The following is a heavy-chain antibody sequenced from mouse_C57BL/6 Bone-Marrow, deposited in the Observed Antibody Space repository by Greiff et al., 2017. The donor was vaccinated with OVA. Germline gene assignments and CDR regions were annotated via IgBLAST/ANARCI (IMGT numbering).Heavy chain of an antibody. V-gene: IGHV5-9-1*02. CDR3: TREPFYDYYAMDY. J-gene: IGHJ4*01. Sequence: EVKLMESGEGLVKPGGSLKLSCAASGFTFSSYAMSWVRQTPEKRLEWVAYISSGGDYIYYADTVKGRFTISRDNARNTLYLQMSSLKSEDTAMYYCTREPFYDYYAMDYWGQGTSVTVSS. D-gene: IGHD1-1*01. CDR2: ISSGGDYI. CDR1: GFTFSSYA.